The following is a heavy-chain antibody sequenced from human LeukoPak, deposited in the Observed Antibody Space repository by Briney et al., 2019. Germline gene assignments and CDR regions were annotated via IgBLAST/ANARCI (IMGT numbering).Heavy chain of an antibody. CDR1: GGSISSSTYY. Sequence: SETLSLTCTVSGGSISSSTYYWGWIRQPPGKGLEWIGSIYYSGSTYYNASLKSRVTISADTSKNQFSLKLSSVPAADTAVYYCARPLSGSSSWHGDAFDIWGQGTMVTVSS. D-gene: IGHD6-13*01. CDR3: ARPLSGSSSWHGDAFDI. J-gene: IGHJ3*02. CDR2: IYYSGST. V-gene: IGHV4-39*01.